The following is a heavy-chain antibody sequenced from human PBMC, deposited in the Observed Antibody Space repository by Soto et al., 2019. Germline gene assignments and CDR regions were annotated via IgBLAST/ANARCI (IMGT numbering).Heavy chain of an antibody. CDR3: ARDRYNWNYVGYFDY. J-gene: IGHJ4*02. CDR1: GGTFSSYA. V-gene: IGHV1-69*12. CDR2: IIPIFGTA. Sequence: QVQLVQSGAEVKKPGSSVKVSCKASGGTFSSYAISWVRQAPGQGLEWMGGIIPIFGTANYAQKFQGRVTITADESTSTAYMELSSLRSEDTVVYYCARDRYNWNYVGYFDYWGQGTLVTVSS. D-gene: IGHD1-7*01.